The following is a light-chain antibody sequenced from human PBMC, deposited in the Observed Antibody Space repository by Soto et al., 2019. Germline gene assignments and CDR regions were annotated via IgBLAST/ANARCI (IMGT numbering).Light chain of an antibody. V-gene: IGKV3-15*01. CDR1: QSVGGD. Sequence: IVMTQSPATLPVSPGERATLSCRASQSVGGDLAWYQRKPGQAPRLLIYGVSSRAPGIPARFSVSGSGTEFTLTISSLQSEDIPVYSCQLYENWPQRDFGAGTKV. CDR2: GVS. J-gene: IGKJ4*01. CDR3: QLYENWPQRD.